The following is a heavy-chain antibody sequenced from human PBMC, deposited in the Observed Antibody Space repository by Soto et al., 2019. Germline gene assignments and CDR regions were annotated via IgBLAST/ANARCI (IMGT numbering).Heavy chain of an antibody. D-gene: IGHD2-21*01. CDR2: IYYSGST. CDR1: GGSISSYY. V-gene: IGHV4-59*08. Sequence: SSETLSLTCTVSGGSISSYYGSWIRQAPGKGLEWIGYIYYSGSTNYNPSLKSRVTISVDTSKNQFSLRLTSVTAADTAIYFCASLLKTKTLPTIPIRAWLDPWGQGTLVTVSS. CDR3: ASLLKTKTLPTIPIRAWLDP. J-gene: IGHJ5*02.